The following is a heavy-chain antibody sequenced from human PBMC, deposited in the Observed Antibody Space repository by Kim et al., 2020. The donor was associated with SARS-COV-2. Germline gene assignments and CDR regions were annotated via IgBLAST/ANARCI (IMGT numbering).Heavy chain of an antibody. Sequence: NPSLNRRVTISVATSKNHFSLKLSSVTAADTPVYYCARGLKLPTFGYFDYWGQGTLVTVSS. J-gene: IGHJ4*02. D-gene: IGHD3-10*02. V-gene: IGHV4-34*01. CDR3: ARGLKLPTFGYFDY.